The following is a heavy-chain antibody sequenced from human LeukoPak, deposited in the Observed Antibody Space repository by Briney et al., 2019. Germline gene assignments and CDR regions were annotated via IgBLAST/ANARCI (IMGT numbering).Heavy chain of an antibody. V-gene: IGHV3-23*01. J-gene: IGHJ4*02. CDR2: ISGSGGST. CDR1: GFTFSSYG. D-gene: IGHD1-26*01. Sequence: GGSLRLSCAASGFTFSSYGMSWVRQAPGKGLEWVSTISGSGGSTYYADSVKGRFTISSDNSKNTLYLQMNSLRAEDTAVYYCAKGMEGSYLVGATSDYWGQGTLVTVSS. CDR3: AKGMEGSYLVGATSDY.